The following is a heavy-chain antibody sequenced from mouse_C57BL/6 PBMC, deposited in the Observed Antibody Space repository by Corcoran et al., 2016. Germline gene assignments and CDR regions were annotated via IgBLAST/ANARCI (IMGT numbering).Heavy chain of an antibody. CDR1: GYTFTSYG. Sequence: QVQLQQSGAELARPGASVKLSCKASGYTFTSYGISWVKQRTGQGLEWIGEIYPRSGNTYYNEKFKGKATLTADKSSSTAYMELRSLTSEDSAVYFCAKVYLRVYAYWGQGTLVTVSA. V-gene: IGHV1-81*01. CDR3: AKVYLRVYAY. CDR2: IYPRSGNT. J-gene: IGHJ3*01.